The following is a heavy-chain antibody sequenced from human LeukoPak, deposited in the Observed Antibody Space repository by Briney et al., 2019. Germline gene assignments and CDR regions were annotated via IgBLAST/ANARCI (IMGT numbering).Heavy chain of an antibody. CDR1: GFTFSSYA. CDR2: ISYDGSNK. V-gene: IGHV3-30-3*01. Sequence: PGGSLRLSCAASGFTFSSYAMHWVRQAPGKGLEWVAVISYDGSNKYYADSVKGRFTISRDNSKNTLYLQMSSLRAEDTAVYYCARELVVPAAMDYYYYGMDVWGQGTTVTVSS. CDR3: ARELVVPAAMDYYYYGMDV. J-gene: IGHJ6*02. D-gene: IGHD2-2*01.